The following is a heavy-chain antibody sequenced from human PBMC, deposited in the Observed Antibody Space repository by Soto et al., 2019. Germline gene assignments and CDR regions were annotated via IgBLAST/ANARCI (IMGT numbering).Heavy chain of an antibody. J-gene: IGHJ4*02. Sequence: SETLSLTCTVSGGSISSGGYYWSWIRQHPGKGLEWIGYIYYSGSTYYNPSLKSRVTISVDTSKNQFSLKLSSVTAADTAVYYCARLTHITGTTSAGHFDYWGQGTLVTVSS. CDR3: ARLTHITGTTSAGHFDY. D-gene: IGHD1-7*01. CDR1: GGSISSGGYY. CDR2: IYYSGST. V-gene: IGHV4-31*03.